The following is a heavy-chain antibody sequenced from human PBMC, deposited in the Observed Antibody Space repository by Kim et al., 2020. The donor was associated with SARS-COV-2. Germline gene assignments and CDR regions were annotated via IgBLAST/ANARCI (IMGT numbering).Heavy chain of an antibody. J-gene: IGHJ4*02. D-gene: IGHD4-4*01. V-gene: IGHV3-23*01. Sequence: SVKRRFTISRDNSKNTLYLQMNSLRAEDTAVYYCAKAVFTVTTIPYYFDYWGQGTLVTVSS. CDR3: AKAVFTVTTIPYYFDY.